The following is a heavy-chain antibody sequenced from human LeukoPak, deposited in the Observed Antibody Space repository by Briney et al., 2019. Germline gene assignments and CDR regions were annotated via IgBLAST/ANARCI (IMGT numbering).Heavy chain of an antibody. J-gene: IGHJ4*02. V-gene: IGHV3-15*01. D-gene: IGHD4-23*01. CDR3: ARRAGGYSHPHDY. Sequence: PGGSLRLSCAASGFTFSNAWMSWVRQAPGKGLEWVGRIKSKTDGGTTDYAAPVKGRFTISRDDSKNTLYLQMNSLKTEDTAVYYCARRAGGYSHPHDYWGQGTLVTVSS. CDR1: GFTFSNAW. CDR2: IKSKTDGGTT.